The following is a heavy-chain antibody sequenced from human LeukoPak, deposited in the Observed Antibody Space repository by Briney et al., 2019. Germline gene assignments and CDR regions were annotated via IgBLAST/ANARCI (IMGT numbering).Heavy chain of an antibody. D-gene: IGHD3-3*01. CDR3: ARSWAITIFGVHGMDV. J-gene: IGHJ6*02. Sequence: PGGSLRLSCAASGFTFSSYAMHWVRQAPGKGLECVSAISSNGGSTYYANSVKGRFTISRDNSKNTLYLQMGSLRAEDMAVYYCARSWAITIFGVHGMDVWGQGTTVTVSS. CDR2: ISSNGGST. V-gene: IGHV3-64*01. CDR1: GFTFSSYA.